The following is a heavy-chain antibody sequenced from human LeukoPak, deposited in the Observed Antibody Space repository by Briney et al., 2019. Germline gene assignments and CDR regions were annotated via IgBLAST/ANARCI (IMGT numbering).Heavy chain of an antibody. D-gene: IGHD3-22*01. J-gene: IGHJ4*02. CDR1: GGTSNSHA. CDR3: ATTNDGGGYQWGDSFDF. CDR2: IIPNLGTT. V-gene: IGHV1-69*04. Sequence: SVKVSCKASGGTSNSHAISWVRQAPGQGLEWMGRIIPNLGTTNRAQNFQDRVTLTADKSTNTAYMELTSLTSDDTAVYYCATTNDGGGYQWGDSFDFWGQGTLVTVSS.